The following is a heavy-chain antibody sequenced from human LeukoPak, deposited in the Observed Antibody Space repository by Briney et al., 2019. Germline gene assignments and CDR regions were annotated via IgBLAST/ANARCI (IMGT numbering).Heavy chain of an antibody. V-gene: IGHV3-30*18. J-gene: IGHJ4*02. CDR1: GFTFSSYG. Sequence: GGSLRLSCAASGFTFSSYGMHWVRQAPGKGLEWVAVISYDGSNKYYADSVKGRFTISRDNSKNTLYLQMNSLRAEDTAVYYCAKSGYGGNSGFDYWGQGTLVTVSS. D-gene: IGHD4-23*01. CDR2: ISYDGSNK. CDR3: AKSGYGGNSGFDY.